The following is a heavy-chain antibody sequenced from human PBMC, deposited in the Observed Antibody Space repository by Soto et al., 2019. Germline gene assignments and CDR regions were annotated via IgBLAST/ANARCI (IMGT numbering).Heavy chain of an antibody. CDR2: ITESGNGT. Sequence: DVRLVESGGGFAQIGGSLRLSCVTSGFTFTSYAMTWVRQVPGMGLEWVSAITESGNGTFYADSVRGRFTISRENSKSTLFLQMNSLRADDTALYFCATSIGAISKNWGQGILVTVS. CDR1: GFTFTSYA. J-gene: IGHJ4*02. CDR3: ATSIGAISKN. V-gene: IGHV3-23*04. D-gene: IGHD3-16*01.